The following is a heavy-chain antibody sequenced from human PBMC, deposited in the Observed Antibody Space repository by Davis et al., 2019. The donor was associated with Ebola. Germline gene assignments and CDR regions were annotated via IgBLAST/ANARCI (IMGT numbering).Heavy chain of an antibody. V-gene: IGHV3-21*01. Sequence: GESLKISCAASGFTFSSYYMNWVRQAPGKGLEWVSSISSSSNYIYYADSMKGRFTISRDNAKNSLFLQMNSLRAEDTAVYYCAKVPHPDPWGQGTLVTVSS. J-gene: IGHJ5*02. CDR3: AKVPHPDP. CDR1: GFTFSSYY. CDR2: ISSSSNYI.